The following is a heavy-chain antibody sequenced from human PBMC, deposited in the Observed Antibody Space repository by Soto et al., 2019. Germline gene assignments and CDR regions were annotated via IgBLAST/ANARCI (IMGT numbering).Heavy chain of an antibody. J-gene: IGHJ4*02. V-gene: IGHV3-23*01. CDR3: AKVLSSGSYSGALEY. D-gene: IGHD1-26*01. Sequence: PGGSLRLSGVDPVFSITSFAMSWVRQAPGKGLEWASAISASGGSTYADSVKGRFTISRDNSKNTLYLQMNSLRVEDTAVYYCAKVLSSGSYSGALEYWGQGALVTVSS. CDR1: VFSITSFA. CDR2: ISASGGST.